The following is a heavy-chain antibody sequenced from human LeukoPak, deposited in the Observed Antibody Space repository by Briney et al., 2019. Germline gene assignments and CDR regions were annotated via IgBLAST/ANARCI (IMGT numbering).Heavy chain of an antibody. CDR1: GFTFSSYA. V-gene: IGHV3-23*01. D-gene: IGHD3-22*01. CDR3: AKGDNYYDSSGYDY. Sequence: GGSLRLSCAASGFTFSSYAMSWVRQAPGKGLEWVSAISGSGGSTYYADSVKGRFTISRDNSKNTLYLQMNSLRAEDTAVYYCAKGDNYYDSSGYDYGGQGTLVTVSS. CDR2: ISGSGGST. J-gene: IGHJ4*02.